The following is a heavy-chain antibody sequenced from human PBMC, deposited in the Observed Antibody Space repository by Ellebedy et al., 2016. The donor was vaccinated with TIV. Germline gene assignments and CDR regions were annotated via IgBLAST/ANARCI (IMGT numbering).Heavy chain of an antibody. J-gene: IGHJ4*02. V-gene: IGHV3-23*01. CDR2: ISGDGRLT. CDR1: GFTFGAFA. Sequence: GESLKISCAASGFTFGAFALHWVRQAPGKGLEWLSVISGDGRLTYNGASGKGRFTITRDNSKNTLYLQVNSLRTEDTAVYFCAKGTSSGFNYDRVGFENWGQGTLVTVSS. CDR3: AKGTSSGFNYDRVGFEN. D-gene: IGHD3-16*01.